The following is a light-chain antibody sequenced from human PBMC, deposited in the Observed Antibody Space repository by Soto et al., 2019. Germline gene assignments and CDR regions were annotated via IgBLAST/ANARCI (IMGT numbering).Light chain of an antibody. CDR3: QQYGSSPRT. CDR1: QSVSTK. Sequence: EIVLTQSPATLSVSPGETATLSCRASQSVSTKLAWYQQKPGQAPRLLINGASTRATGVPARFSGSGSGTDFTLTISRLEPEDFAVYYCQQYGSSPRTFGQGTKVDIK. CDR2: GAS. J-gene: IGKJ1*01. V-gene: IGKV3-20*01.